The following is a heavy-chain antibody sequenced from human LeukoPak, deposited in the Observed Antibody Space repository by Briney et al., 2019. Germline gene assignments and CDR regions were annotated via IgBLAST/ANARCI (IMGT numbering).Heavy chain of an antibody. CDR3: ARHVVAAGFDY. D-gene: IGHD3-22*01. J-gene: IGHJ4*02. CDR1: GFTFSSYT. CDR2: ITSSSSYI. Sequence: GGSLRLSCAASGFTFSSYTMNWVRQAPGKGLEWVSSITSSSSYIYYADSVKGRFTISRDNAKNSLCLQMNSLRAEGTAVYYCARHVVAAGFDYWGQGTLVTVSS. V-gene: IGHV3-21*01.